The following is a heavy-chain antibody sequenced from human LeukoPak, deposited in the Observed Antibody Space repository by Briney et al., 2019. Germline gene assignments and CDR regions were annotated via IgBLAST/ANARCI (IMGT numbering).Heavy chain of an antibody. CDR1: AYSISSGYY. CDR2: IYHSGST. CDR3: AREITVTKGGPFDY. D-gene: IGHD4-17*01. Sequence: PSETLSLTCAVSAYSISSGYYWGWIRQPPGKGLEWIGSIYHSGSTYYNPSLKSRVTISVDTSKNQFSLKLSSVTAADTAVYYCAREITVTKGGPFDYWGQGTLVTVSS. J-gene: IGHJ4*02. V-gene: IGHV4-38-2*02.